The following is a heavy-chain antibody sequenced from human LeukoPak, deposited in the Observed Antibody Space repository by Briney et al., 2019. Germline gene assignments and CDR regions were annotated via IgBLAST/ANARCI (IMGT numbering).Heavy chain of an antibody. CDR1: GFTFSSYG. Sequence: SGGSLRLSCAASGFTFSSYGMHWVRRAPGKGLEWVAFIRYDGSNKYYADSVKGRFTISRDNSKNTLYLQMNSLRAEDTAVYYCAKDAGYQLLAIDYWGQGTLVTVSS. CDR3: AKDAGYQLLAIDY. J-gene: IGHJ4*02. CDR2: IRYDGSNK. V-gene: IGHV3-30*02. D-gene: IGHD2-2*01.